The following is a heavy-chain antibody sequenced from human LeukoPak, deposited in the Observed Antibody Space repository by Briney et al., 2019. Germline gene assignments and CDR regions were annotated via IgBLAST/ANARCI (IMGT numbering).Heavy chain of an antibody. J-gene: IGHJ4*02. CDR3: TRSSSGWYSDY. Sequence: QPGRSLRLSCTASGFTFGDYGMSWVRQAPGKGLEWVGFIRSKAYGGTTEYAASVKGRFIISRDDFKSIAYLQMNSLKTEDTAVYYCTRSSSGWYSDYWGEGNLVTVSS. V-gene: IGHV3-49*04. D-gene: IGHD6-19*01. CDR1: GFTFGDYG. CDR2: IRSKAYGGTT.